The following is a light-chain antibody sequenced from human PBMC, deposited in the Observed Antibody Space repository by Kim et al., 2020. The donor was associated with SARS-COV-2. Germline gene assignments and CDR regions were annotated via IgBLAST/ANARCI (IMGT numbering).Light chain of an antibody. CDR2: EDN. V-gene: IGLV6-57*03. CDR3: QSYDSSNQV. CDR1: GCSMASND. J-gene: IGLJ2*01. Sequence: GTTVTLSCARSGCSMASNDVQWTQQGPGSAPTTVIYEDNQRPSGVPDRFSGSIDSSSNSASLTISGLKTEDEADYYCQSYDSSNQVFGGGTQLTVL.